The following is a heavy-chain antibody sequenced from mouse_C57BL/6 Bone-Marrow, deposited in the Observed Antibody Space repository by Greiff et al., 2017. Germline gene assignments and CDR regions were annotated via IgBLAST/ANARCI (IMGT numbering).Heavy chain of an antibody. CDR2: SRNKANDYTT. V-gene: IGHV7-1*01. Sequence: EVNLVESGGGLVQSGRSLRLSCATSGFTFSDFYMAWVRQAPGKGLEWIAASRNKANDYTTEYSASVKGRFIVSRDTSQSILYLQMHALRAEDTAIYYCARDGGDGYAEGYCDVWGTGTTVTVSS. D-gene: IGHD2-2*01. J-gene: IGHJ1*03. CDR1: GFTFSDFY. CDR3: ARDGGDGYAEGYCDV.